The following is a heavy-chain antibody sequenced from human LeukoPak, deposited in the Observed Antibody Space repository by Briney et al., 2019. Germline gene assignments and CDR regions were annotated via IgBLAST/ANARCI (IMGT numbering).Heavy chain of an antibody. CDR1: GYTLTKLS. CDR3: ATVRDNGGNLATDAFDI. CDR2: FDPEDGET. D-gene: IGHD4-23*01. V-gene: IGHV1-24*01. J-gene: IGHJ3*02. Sequence: ASVKVSCKVSGYTLTKLSMHWVRQAPGKGLEWMGGFDPEDGETIYAQKFQGRVTMTKDTSIDTAYMELSSLRSEDTAVYYCATVRDNGGNLATDAFDIWGEGTMVSVSS.